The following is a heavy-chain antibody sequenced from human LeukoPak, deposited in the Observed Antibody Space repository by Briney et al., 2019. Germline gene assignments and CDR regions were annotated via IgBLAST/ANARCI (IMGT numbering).Heavy chain of an antibody. CDR2: IYNSGST. J-gene: IGHJ4*02. V-gene: IGHV4-38-2*02. Sequence: SETLSLTCTVSGYSISSAYYWGWIRQPPGKGLEWIGSIYNSGSTFYNPSLKSRVTISVDTSKNQFSLKLSSVTAADTAVYYCARGLSPFSSSSEVDHPTLDYWGQGTLVTVSS. CDR3: ARGLSPFSSSSEVDHPTLDY. D-gene: IGHD6-6*01. CDR1: GYSISSAYY.